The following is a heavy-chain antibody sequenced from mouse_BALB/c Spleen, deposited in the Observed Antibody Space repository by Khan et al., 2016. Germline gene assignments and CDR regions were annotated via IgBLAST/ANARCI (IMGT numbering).Heavy chain of an antibody. Sequence: EVQLQESGPGLVKPSQSLSLTCTVTGYSITSDYAWNWIRQFPGNKLEWMGYISYSGYTTYNPSLKSRISITRDTSKNQFFLQLNSVTTGDTATYYCAKGRRKAWFAYWGQGTLVTVSA. CDR2: ISYSGYT. CDR1: GYSITSDYA. CDR3: AKGRRKAWFAY. J-gene: IGHJ3*01. V-gene: IGHV3-2*02.